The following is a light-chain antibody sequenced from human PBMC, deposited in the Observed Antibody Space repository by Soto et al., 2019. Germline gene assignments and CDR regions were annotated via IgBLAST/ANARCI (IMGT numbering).Light chain of an antibody. J-gene: IGLJ1*01. CDR3: SSYTSSSLYV. CDR2: DVS. V-gene: IGLV2-14*01. CDR1: SSDVGGYNY. Sequence: QSVLTQPASVSGSPGQSITISCTGTSSDVGGYNYVSWYQQHPGKAPKLMIYDVSNRPSGVSNRFSGSKSGDTASLTISGLQAEDEADYYCSSYTSSSLYVFGTGTKVTGL.